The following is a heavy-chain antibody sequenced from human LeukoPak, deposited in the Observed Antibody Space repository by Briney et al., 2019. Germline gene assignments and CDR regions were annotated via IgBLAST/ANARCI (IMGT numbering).Heavy chain of an antibody. D-gene: IGHD2-2*03. CDR2: ISGSGGST. CDR3: AKAESMDFVVVPAAMLPFDY. V-gene: IGHV3-23*01. CDR1: GFTFSSYA. J-gene: IGHJ4*02. Sequence: PGGSLRLSCAASGFTFSSYAMSWVRQAPGKGLEWVSAISGSGGSTYYADSVKGRFTISRDNSKNTLYLQMNSLRAEDTAVYYCAKAESMDFVVVPAAMLPFDYWGQGTLVTVSS.